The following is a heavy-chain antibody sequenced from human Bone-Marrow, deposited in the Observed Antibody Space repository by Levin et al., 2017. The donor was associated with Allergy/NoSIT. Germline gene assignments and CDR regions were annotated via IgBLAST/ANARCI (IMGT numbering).Heavy chain of an antibody. CDR2: IFYSGGI. CDR3: ATERDDYGDYGGFDN. CDR1: GVSIYSVGYY. Sequence: PSETLSLTCTVSGVSIYSVGYYWTWIRQHPGKGLELIGYIFYSGGIYYNPSLETRVTISLDTAKNQFSLDLRSVTAADTAVYHCATERDDYGDYGGFDNWGQGTLVTVSS. D-gene: IGHD4-17*01. V-gene: IGHV4-31*03. J-gene: IGHJ4*02.